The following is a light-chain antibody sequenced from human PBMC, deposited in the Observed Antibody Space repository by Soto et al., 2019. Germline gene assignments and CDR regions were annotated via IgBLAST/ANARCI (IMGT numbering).Light chain of an antibody. CDR2: DAS. CDR3: QQRSNWPPWT. CDR1: QSVSSY. V-gene: IGKV3-11*01. Sequence: EIVKTQSPATLSVSPGERATLSCRASQSVSSYLAWYQQKPGQAPRLLIYDASNRATGIPARFSGSGSGTDFTLTISSLEPEDFAVYYCQQRSNWPPWTFGQGTKVDI. J-gene: IGKJ1*01.